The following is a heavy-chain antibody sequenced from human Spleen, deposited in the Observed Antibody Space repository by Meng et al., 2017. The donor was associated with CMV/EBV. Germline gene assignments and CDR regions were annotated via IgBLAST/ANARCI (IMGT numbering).Heavy chain of an antibody. CDR2: ISSSSSYI. D-gene: IGHD3-3*01. CDR1: GFTFSSYS. Sequence: GESLKISCAASGFTFSSYSMNWVRQAPGKGLEWVSSISSSSSYIYYADSVKGRFTISRDNARNSLFLQMNSLRADDTAVYYCARVDVKGVTVFGASLDVWGQGTTVTVSS. V-gene: IGHV3-21*04. CDR3: ARVDVKGVTVFGASLDV. J-gene: IGHJ6*02.